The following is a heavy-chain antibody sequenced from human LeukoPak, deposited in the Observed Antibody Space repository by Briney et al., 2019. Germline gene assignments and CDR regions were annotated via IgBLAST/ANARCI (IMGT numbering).Heavy chain of an antibody. V-gene: IGHV3-30-3*01. D-gene: IGHD1-1*01. CDR3: AREGEGGPLEYYYGMDV. CDR2: ISYDGSNK. CDR1: GFTFSSYA. J-gene: IGHJ6*02. Sequence: GGSLRLSCAASGFTFSSYAMHWVRQAPGKGLEWVAVISYDGSNKYYADSVKGRFTISRDNSKNTLYLQMNSLRAEDTAVYYCAREGEGGPLEYYYGMDVWGQGTTVTVSS.